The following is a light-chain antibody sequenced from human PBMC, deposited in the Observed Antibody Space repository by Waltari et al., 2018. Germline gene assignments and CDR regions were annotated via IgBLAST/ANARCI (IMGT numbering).Light chain of an antibody. CDR2: GNS. Sequence: QSVLTQPPSVSGAPGQRVTISCTGSSSNLGAHYDVHWYQQLPGTAPKLLIPGNSHRPSGIPDRCLGSKSGPSASLAITGLQAEDEADYYCQSYDISLGIVVFGGGTKLTVL. V-gene: IGLV1-40*01. CDR1: SSNLGAHYD. J-gene: IGLJ2*01. CDR3: QSYDISLGIVV.